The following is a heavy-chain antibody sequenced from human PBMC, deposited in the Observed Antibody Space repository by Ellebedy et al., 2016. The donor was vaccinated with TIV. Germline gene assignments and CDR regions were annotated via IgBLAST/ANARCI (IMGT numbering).Heavy chain of an antibody. CDR1: GASISSGSYY. Sequence: SETLSLXXTVSGASISSGSYYWSWIRQPAGKGLEWIGRIYTSGSTNHNPSLKSRVTLSVDTSKNEFSLKLSSVTAADTAVYYCAREPYCRSSSCYMYYYYMDVWGKGTTVTVSS. D-gene: IGHD2-2*02. V-gene: IGHV4-61*02. CDR3: AREPYCRSSSCYMYYYYMDV. CDR2: IYTSGST. J-gene: IGHJ6*03.